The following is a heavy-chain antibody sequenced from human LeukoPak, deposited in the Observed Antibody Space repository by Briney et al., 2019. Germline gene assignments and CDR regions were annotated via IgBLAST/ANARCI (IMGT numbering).Heavy chain of an antibody. J-gene: IGHJ4*02. CDR3: AAWRNDYGDYFFDY. V-gene: IGHV4-39*07. CDR1: GGSISSSSYY. D-gene: IGHD4-17*01. CDR2: INHSGST. Sequence: SETLSLTCTVSGGSISSSSYYWSWIRQPPGKGLEWIGEINHSGSTNYNPSLKSRVTISVDTSKNQFSLKLSSVTAADTAVYYCAAWRNDYGDYFFDYWGQGTLVTVSS.